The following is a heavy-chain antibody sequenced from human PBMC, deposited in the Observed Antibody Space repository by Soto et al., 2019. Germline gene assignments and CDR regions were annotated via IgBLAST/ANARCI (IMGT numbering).Heavy chain of an antibody. CDR2: IWYDGSNK. D-gene: IGHD5-18*01. V-gene: IGHV3-33*01. CDR1: GFTFSSCG. J-gene: IGHJ6*02. CDR3: VRDPYKGYSYGYSYYYGMDV. Sequence: QVQLVESGGGVVQPGRSLRLSCAASGFTFSSCGMHLVRQAPGKGLQWVAVIWYDGSNKYYADSVKGRFTISRDNSKNTLYLQMNSLRAEDTAVYYCVRDPYKGYSYGYSYYYGMDVWGQETTVTVSS.